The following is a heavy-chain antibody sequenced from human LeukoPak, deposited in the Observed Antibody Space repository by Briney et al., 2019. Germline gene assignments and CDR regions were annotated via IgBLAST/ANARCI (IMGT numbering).Heavy chain of an antibody. V-gene: IGHV3-48*04. Sequence: AGGSLRLSCAASGFTFSSYAMSWVRQAPGKGLEWVSYISSSDSTTYYADSVKGRFTISRDNAKNSLYLQMNSLRAEDTAVYYCARIFYQYGLDVWGQGTTVTVSS. J-gene: IGHJ6*02. CDR3: ARIFYQYGLDV. CDR2: ISSSDSTT. D-gene: IGHD2-15*01. CDR1: GFTFSSYA.